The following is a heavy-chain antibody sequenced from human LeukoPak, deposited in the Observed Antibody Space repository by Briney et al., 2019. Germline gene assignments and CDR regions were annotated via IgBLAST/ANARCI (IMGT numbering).Heavy chain of an antibody. CDR3: ARHSAAYYYYYSMDV. D-gene: IGHD2-15*01. CDR1: GFTFSSYW. CDR2: INSDESST. V-gene: IGHV3-74*01. J-gene: IGHJ6*03. Sequence: PGGSLRLSCAASGFTFSSYWMHWVRQAPGKGLVWVSRINSDESSTSYADSVKGRFTISRDNAKNTLYLQMNSLRAEDTAVYYCARHSAAYYYYYSMDVWGKGTTVTISS.